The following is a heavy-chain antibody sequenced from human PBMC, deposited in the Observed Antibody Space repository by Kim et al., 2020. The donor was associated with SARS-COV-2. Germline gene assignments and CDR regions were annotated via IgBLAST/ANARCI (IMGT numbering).Heavy chain of an antibody. CDR3: ARALRWIQKPLDP. CDR1: GYTFTSYS. V-gene: IGHV1-46*01. CDR2: INPSGEST. Sequence: ASVKVSCKASGYTFTSYSVHWLRQAPGQGLEWMGIINPSGESTNYAQKFQGRVTMTRDTSTSTVYMELSSLSSEDTAVYYCARALRWIQKPLDPWGQGTLVTVSS. D-gene: IGHD2-2*03. J-gene: IGHJ5*02.